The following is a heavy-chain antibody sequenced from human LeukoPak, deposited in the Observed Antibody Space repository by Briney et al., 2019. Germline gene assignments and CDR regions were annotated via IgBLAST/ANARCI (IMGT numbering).Heavy chain of an antibody. CDR3: ATSHGNYDHYYYYMDV. J-gene: IGHJ6*03. V-gene: IGHV3-20*04. D-gene: IGHD4-17*01. CDR1: GFTFDDYG. Sequence: GGSLRLSCAASGFTFDDYGMSWVRQAPGKGLEWVSGINWNGGSTGYADSVKGRFTISRDNAKNSLYLQMNSLRAEDTALYYCATSHGNYDHYYYYMDVWGKGTTVTVSS. CDR2: INWNGGST.